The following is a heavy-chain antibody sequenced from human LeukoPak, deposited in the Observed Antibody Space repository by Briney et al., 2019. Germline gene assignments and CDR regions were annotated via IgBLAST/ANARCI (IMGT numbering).Heavy chain of an antibody. D-gene: IGHD3-22*01. CDR3: ARAGNDSTSRDAFDI. V-gene: IGHV1-18*01. J-gene: IGHJ3*02. CDR1: GYTFTSYG. CDR2: ISAYNGNT. Sequence: ASVKVSCKASGYTFTSYGISWVRQAPGQGLEWMGWISAYNGNTNSAQKLQGRVTMTTDTSTSTAYMELRSLRSDDTAVYYCARAGNDSTSRDAFDIWGQGTMVTVSS.